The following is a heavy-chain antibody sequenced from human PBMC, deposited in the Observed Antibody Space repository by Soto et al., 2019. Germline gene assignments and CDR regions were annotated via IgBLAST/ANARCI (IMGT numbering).Heavy chain of an antibody. D-gene: IGHD3-22*01. V-gene: IGHV1-69*12. CDR2: IIPIFGTA. Sequence: QVQLVQSGAEVKKPRSSVKVSCKASGGTFSSYAISWVRQAPGQGLEWMGGIIPIFGTANYAQKFQGRVTITADESTSTAYMELSSLRSEDTAVYYCASHTYYYDSSGQKNFDYWGQGTLVTVSS. CDR1: GGTFSSYA. CDR3: ASHTYYYDSSGQKNFDY. J-gene: IGHJ4*02.